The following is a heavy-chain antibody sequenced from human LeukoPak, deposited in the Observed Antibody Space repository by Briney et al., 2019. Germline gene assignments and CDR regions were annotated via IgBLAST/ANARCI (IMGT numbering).Heavy chain of an antibody. D-gene: IGHD6-13*01. CDR3: ARAFYSSSWYIPTGDYYYGMDV. J-gene: IGHJ6*02. V-gene: IGHV4-39*07. CDR1: GGSISSGGYS. CDR2: IYYSGST. Sequence: PSQTLSLTCAVSGGSISSGGYSWSWIRQPPGKGLEWIGSIYYSGSTYYNPSLKSRVTISVDTSKNQFSLKLSSVTAADTAVYYCARAFYSSSWYIPTGDYYYGMDVWGQGTTVTVSS.